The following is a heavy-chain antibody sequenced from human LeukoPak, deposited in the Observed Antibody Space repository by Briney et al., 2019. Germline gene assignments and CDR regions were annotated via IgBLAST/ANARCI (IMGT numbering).Heavy chain of an antibody. D-gene: IGHD4/OR15-4a*01. V-gene: IGHV3-7*01. Sequence: PGGSLRLSCAASGFRFNTFWMSWVRQAPGKGLEWVANIKQDGNEKYYADSVKSRFTISRDNGKNSLDLQMNSLRADDTAFYYCARDTLGEGEDANYAVYYFDYWGQGTVVTVSS. CDR1: GFRFNTFW. CDR3: ARDTLGEGEDANYAVYYFDY. CDR2: IKQDGNEK. J-gene: IGHJ4*02.